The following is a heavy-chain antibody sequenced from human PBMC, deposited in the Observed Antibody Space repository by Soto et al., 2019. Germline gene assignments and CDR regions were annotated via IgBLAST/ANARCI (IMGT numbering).Heavy chain of an antibody. CDR3: ARDPHDYSNYGAFDI. J-gene: IGHJ3*02. V-gene: IGHV3-30-3*01. D-gene: IGHD4-4*01. CDR1: GFTFSSYA. Sequence: QVQLVESGGGVVQPGRSLRLSCAASGFTFSSYAMHWVRQAPGKGLEWVAVISYDGSNKYYADSVKGRFTISRDNSKNTLYLQMNSLRAEDTAVYYCARDPHDYSNYGAFDIWCQGTMVTVSS. CDR2: ISYDGSNK.